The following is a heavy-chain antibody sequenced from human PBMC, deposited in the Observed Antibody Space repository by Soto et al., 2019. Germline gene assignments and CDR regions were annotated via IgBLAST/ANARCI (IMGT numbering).Heavy chain of an antibody. D-gene: IGHD1-20*01. CDR2: ISGSGGST. Sequence: GGSLRLSCAASGFTFSSYAMSWVRQAPGKGLEWVSAISGSGGSTYYADSVKGRFTISRDNSKNTLYLQMNSLRAEDTAVYYCAKGQIRYNWNPVDYWGQGTLVTVSS. V-gene: IGHV3-23*01. CDR3: AKGQIRYNWNPVDY. J-gene: IGHJ4*02. CDR1: GFTFSSYA.